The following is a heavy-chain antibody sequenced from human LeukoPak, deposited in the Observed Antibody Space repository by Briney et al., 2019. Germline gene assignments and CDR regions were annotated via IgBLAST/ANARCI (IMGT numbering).Heavy chain of an antibody. CDR2: IYYSGST. CDR1: GGSISSYY. V-gene: IGHV4-59*01. Sequence: SETLSLTCTVSGGSISSYYWSWIRQPPGKGLEWIGYIYYSGSTNYNPSLKSRVTISVDTSKNQFSLKLSSVTAADTAVYYCARGSVYYYDSSGYYGSWGQGTLVTVSS. D-gene: IGHD3-22*01. CDR3: ARGSVYYYDSSGYYGS. J-gene: IGHJ5*02.